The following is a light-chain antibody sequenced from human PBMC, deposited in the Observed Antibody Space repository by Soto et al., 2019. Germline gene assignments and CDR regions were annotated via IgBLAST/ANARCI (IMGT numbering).Light chain of an antibody. CDR2: STN. V-gene: IGLV1-44*01. CDR3: AAWDDSLNGDV. CDR1: SSNTGSNT. Sequence: QSVLTQPPSASGTPGQRVTISCSGSSSNTGSNTVNWFQQLPGTAPKLLIYSTNQRPSGVPDRFSGSKSGTSASLAISGLQSEDEADYYCAAWDDSLNGDVFGTGTKLTVL. J-gene: IGLJ1*01.